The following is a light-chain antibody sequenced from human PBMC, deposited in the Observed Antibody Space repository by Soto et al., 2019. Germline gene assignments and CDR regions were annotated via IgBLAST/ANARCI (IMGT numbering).Light chain of an antibody. J-gene: IGLJ2*01. Sequence: SYELTQSPSVSVAPGQTARITCGGNNIGSKSVHWYQQKPGQAPVLVIYYDSDRPSGIPERFSGSNSGNTATLTISRVEAGDEADYYCQVWDSSSEHPVFGGGTKLTVL. CDR2: YDS. CDR3: QVWDSSSEHPV. CDR1: NIGSKS. V-gene: IGLV3-21*04.